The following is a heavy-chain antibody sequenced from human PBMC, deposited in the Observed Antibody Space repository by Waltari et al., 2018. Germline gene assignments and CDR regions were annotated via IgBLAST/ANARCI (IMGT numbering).Heavy chain of an antibody. CDR2: ISSSSSYT. Sequence: EVQLVESGGGLVKPGGSLRLSCAASGFTFSSYNMNWVSQAPGKGLGWVSSISSSSSYTHYADSVKGRFTISRDNAKNSLYLQMNSLRAEDTAVYYCATGGWGFYLDYWGQGTLVTVSS. CDR3: ATGGWGFYLDY. J-gene: IGHJ4*02. D-gene: IGHD7-27*01. V-gene: IGHV3-21*01. CDR1: GFTFSSYN.